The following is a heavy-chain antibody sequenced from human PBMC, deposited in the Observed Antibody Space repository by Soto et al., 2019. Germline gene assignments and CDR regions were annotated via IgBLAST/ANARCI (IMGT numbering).Heavy chain of an antibody. CDR3: ARESIGCGGDCLDY. CDR1: GFTCSNYE. Sequence: WGALGVGCAVSGFTCSNYEWNWVRQAPGKGLDWISYIDTSGDAMFYADSVKGRFAVSRDNTMNSLYLQMNSLRAEDTAAYYCARESIGCGGDCLDYWGQGTLVTVSS. CDR2: IDTSGDAM. D-gene: IGHD2-21*01. V-gene: IGHV3-48*03. J-gene: IGHJ4*02.